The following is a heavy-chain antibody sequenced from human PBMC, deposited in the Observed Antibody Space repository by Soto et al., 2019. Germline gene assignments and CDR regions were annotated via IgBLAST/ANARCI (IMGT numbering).Heavy chain of an antibody. D-gene: IGHD2-2*01. J-gene: IGHJ4*02. CDR1: GFIFSDYW. V-gene: IGHV3-7*03. Sequence: SGGSLRLSCAASGFIFSDYWMSWVRQAPGKGPEWVANIKFDGSKKQYVDSVRGRFTISRDNSRNSLFLQMNSLRAGDTAVYYCVKDGGYCSSSTCYSPRNHYFDSWGQGTLVTVSS. CDR2: IKFDGSKK. CDR3: VKDGGYCSSSTCYSPRNHYFDS.